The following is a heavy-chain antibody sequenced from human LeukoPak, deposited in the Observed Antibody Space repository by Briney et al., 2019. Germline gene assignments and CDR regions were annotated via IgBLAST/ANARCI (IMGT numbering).Heavy chain of an antibody. CDR2: IYYSGST. CDR3: SRETPSFSGYGGNWFDP. D-gene: IGHD5-12*01. J-gene: IGHJ5*02. Sequence: SETLSLTRTVSGGSISSRSYYWGWIRQPPGKGLEWIGSIYYSGSTHYNVSLKSRATISADTSNNQFSLKLSSVTAADTAVYYCSRETPSFSGYGGNWFDPWGQGSLVTVSS. CDR1: GGSISSRSYY. V-gene: IGHV4-39*01.